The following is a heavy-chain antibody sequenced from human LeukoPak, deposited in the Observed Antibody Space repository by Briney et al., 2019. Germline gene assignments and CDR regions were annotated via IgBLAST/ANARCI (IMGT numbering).Heavy chain of an antibody. J-gene: IGHJ4*02. CDR1: GFTFSSYS. CDR2: ISYDGSNK. D-gene: IGHD5-12*01. V-gene: IGHV3-30*18. CDR3: ANDGGAYNLGD. Sequence: GGSLRLSCAASGFTFSSYSIHWVRQAPGKGLEWVAVISYDGSNKYYADSVKGRFTVSRDNPKNTLFLQMNSLRTEDTAVYYCANDGGAYNLGDWGQGTLVTVSS.